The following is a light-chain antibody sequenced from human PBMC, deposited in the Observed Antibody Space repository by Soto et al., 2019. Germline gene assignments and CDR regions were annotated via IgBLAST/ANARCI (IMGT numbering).Light chain of an antibody. CDR1: SSNIGAGYE. CDR3: SSYTSASTLLYL. Sequence: QSVLTQPPSVSEAPGQRVTISCTGSSSNIGAGYEAHWYQQVPGTAPKLLIYENNNRPSGVPDRFSGSKSGNTASLTISGLQAEDEADYHCSSYTSASTLLYLFGTGTKLTVL. J-gene: IGLJ1*01. CDR2: ENN. V-gene: IGLV1-40*01.